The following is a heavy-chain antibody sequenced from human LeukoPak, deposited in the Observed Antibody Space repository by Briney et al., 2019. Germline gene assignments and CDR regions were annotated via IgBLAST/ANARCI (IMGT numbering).Heavy chain of an antibody. CDR3: ARDPRSGYSGYDYGPPDY. J-gene: IGHJ4*02. CDR2: ISYDGSNK. CDR1: GFTFSSYA. Sequence: PGGSLRLSCAASGFTFSSYAMHWVRQAPGKGLEWVAVISYDGSNKYYADSVKGRFIISRDNSKNTLYLQMNSLRAEDTAVYYCARDPRSGYSGYDYGPPDYWGQGTLVTVSS. D-gene: IGHD5-12*01. V-gene: IGHV3-30-3*01.